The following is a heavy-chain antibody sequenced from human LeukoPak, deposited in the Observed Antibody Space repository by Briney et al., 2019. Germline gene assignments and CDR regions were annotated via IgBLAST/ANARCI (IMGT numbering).Heavy chain of an antibody. CDR3: AKLYDSSGYSAFDY. Sequence: GGSLRLSCVASRFTFSNYAMSWVRQAPGKGLEWVSAISGSGGSQYYADSVKGRFTISRDNSKNTLYLQMNSLRAEDTAAYYCAKLYDSSGYSAFDYWGQGSLVTVSS. D-gene: IGHD3-22*01. V-gene: IGHV3-23*01. CDR2: ISGSGGSQ. J-gene: IGHJ4*02. CDR1: RFTFSNYA.